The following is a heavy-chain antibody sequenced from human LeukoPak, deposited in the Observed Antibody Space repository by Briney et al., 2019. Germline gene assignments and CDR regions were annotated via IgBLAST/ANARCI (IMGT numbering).Heavy chain of an antibody. D-gene: IGHD2-8*01. CDR3: ARDPLLTSTAFDI. V-gene: IGHV1-2*02. Sequence: GASVKVSCKASGYTFTGYYMHWVRQAPGQGLEWMGWINPNSGGTNYAQKFQGRVTMTRDTSISTAYMELSRLRSDDTAVYYCARDPLLTSTAFDIWGQGTMVTVSS. J-gene: IGHJ3*02. CDR2: INPNSGGT. CDR1: GYTFTGYY.